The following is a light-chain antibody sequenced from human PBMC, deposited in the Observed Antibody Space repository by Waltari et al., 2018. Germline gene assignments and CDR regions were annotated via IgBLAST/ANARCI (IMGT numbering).Light chain of an antibody. CDR2: DAS. V-gene: IGKV3-15*01. CDR1: QSVTTN. J-gene: IGKJ1*01. Sequence: EILMTQSPATLSVSPGARATLSCRASQSVTTNLAWYQQKPGQAPRLLIFDASTRATGVPARFSGSGSGTEFTLTISSLQSEDFAVYYCQQYTNWPQTFGQGTKVDI. CDR3: QQYTNWPQT.